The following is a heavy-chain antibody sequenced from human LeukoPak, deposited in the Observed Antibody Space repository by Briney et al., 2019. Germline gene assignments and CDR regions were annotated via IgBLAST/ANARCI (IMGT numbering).Heavy chain of an antibody. V-gene: IGHV4-59*01. J-gene: IGHJ4*02. CDR3: ERSNWGYYFDS. CDR2: IYSSGST. Sequence: SETLFLTCSVSGGSISSYFWTWIRQPPGKGLEWIGYIYSSGSTNYSPSLKSRVTISLDTSKNQFSLKLNSVTAADTAVYYCERSNWGYYFDSWGQGTLVTVPS. CDR1: GGSISSYF. D-gene: IGHD7-27*01.